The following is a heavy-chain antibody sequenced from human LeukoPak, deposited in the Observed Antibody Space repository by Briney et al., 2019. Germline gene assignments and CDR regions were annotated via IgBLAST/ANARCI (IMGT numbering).Heavy chain of an antibody. CDR3: ARDLSGSYEDYFDY. J-gene: IGHJ4*02. Sequence: GGTRRLSCAASGFSFRTYGMSWVRQAPGKGLEWVAVISYDGSNKYYADSVKGRFTISRDNSKNTLYLQMNSLRAEDTAVYYCARDLSGSYEDYFDYWGQGTLVTVSS. D-gene: IGHD1-26*01. CDR1: GFSFRTYG. CDR2: ISYDGSNK. V-gene: IGHV3-30*03.